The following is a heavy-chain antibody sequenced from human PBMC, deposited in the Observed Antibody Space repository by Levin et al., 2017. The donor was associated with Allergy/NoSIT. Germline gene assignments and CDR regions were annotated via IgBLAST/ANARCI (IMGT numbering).Heavy chain of an antibody. V-gene: IGHV3-49*04. CDR3: TPSGVRGPAANQYFDY. D-gene: IGHD3-10*01. Sequence: GGSLRLSCTASGFTFGDYAMSWVRQAPGKGLEWVGFIRSKAYGGTTEYAASVKGRFTISRDDSKSIAYLQMNSLKTEDTAVYYCTPSGVRGPAANQYFDYWGQGTLVTVSS. CDR1: GFTFGDYA. J-gene: IGHJ4*02. CDR2: IRSKAYGGTT.